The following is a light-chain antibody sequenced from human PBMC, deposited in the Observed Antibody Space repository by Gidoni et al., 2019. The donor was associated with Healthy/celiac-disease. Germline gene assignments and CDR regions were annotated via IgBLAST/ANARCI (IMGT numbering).Light chain of an antibody. V-gene: IGKV1-27*01. Sequence: SASVGDRVTITCRASQGISNYLAWYQQKPGKVPKLLIYAASTLQSGVPSRFSGSGSGTDFTLTISSLQPEDVATYYCQEYNSAPPFTFGPGTKVDIK. CDR3: QEYNSAPPFT. J-gene: IGKJ3*01. CDR2: AAS. CDR1: QGISNY.